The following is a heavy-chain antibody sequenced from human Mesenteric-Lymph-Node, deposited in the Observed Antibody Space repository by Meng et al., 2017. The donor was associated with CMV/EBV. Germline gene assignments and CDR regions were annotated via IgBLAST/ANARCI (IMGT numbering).Heavy chain of an antibody. CDR2: ISSSGSDV. CDR3: ARDQCSSTSCYKYFQH. J-gene: IGHJ1*01. CDR1: GFTFSSYS. D-gene: IGHD2-2*02. V-gene: IGHV3-21*01. Sequence: GGSLRLSCAASGFTFSSYSMNWVRQAPGKGLEWVSCISSSGSDVYYADSLKGRFTISRDNAKNSLYLQMNSLRAEDTAVYYCARDQCSSTSCYKYFQHWGQGTLVTVSS.